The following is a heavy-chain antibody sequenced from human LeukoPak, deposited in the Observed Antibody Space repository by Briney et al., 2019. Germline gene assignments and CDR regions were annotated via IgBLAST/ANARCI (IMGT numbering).Heavy chain of an antibody. CDR2: ISYDGSNK. V-gene: IGHV3-30*18. D-gene: IGHD6-19*01. Sequence: GRSLRLSCAASGFTFSSYGMHWVRQAPGKGLEWVAVISYDGSNKYYADSVKGRFTISRDNSKNTLYLQMNSLRAEDTAVYYCAKDPQWLYTYFDYWGQGTLVTVSS. CDR1: GFTFSSYG. J-gene: IGHJ4*02. CDR3: AKDPQWLYTYFDY.